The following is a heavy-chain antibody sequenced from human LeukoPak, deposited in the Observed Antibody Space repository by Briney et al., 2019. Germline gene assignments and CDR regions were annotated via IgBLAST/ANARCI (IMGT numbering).Heavy chain of an antibody. J-gene: IGHJ3*02. CDR3: ARVVPAAISSGLGAFDI. Sequence: VASVKVSCKASGYTFTSYGISWVRQAPGQGLEWMGWISAYNGNTNYAQKLQGRVTMTTDTSTSTAYMELRSLRSDDTAVYYCARVVPAAISSGLGAFDIWGQGTMVTVSS. CDR1: GYTFTSYG. CDR2: ISAYNGNT. D-gene: IGHD2-2*01. V-gene: IGHV1-18*01.